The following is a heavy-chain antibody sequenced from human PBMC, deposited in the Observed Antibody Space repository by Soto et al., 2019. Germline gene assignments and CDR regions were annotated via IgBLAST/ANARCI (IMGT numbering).Heavy chain of an antibody. CDR2: IIPIFGTA. J-gene: IGHJ4*02. Sequence: SVKVSCKASGGTFSSYAISWVRQAPGQGLEWMGGIIPIFGTANYAQKFQGRVTITADESTSTAYMELSSLRSEDTAVYYCAREKTAMAYFDYWGQGTLVTVSS. V-gene: IGHV1-69*13. CDR1: GGTFSSYA. D-gene: IGHD5-18*01. CDR3: AREKTAMAYFDY.